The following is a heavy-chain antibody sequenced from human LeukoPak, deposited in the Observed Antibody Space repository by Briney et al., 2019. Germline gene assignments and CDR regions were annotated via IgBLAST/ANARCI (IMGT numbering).Heavy chain of an antibody. CDR1: GFTSSSYA. D-gene: IGHD4-23*01. CDR3: ARDLYGGNQFDY. V-gene: IGHV3-23*01. J-gene: IGHJ4*02. CDR2: ISGGGGST. Sequence: PGGSLRLSCVASGFTSSSYAMSWVRQTPGKGLEWVSIISGGGGSTYYADTVKGRFTVSRDNSKNTLYLQMSSLRAEDTALYYCARDLYGGNQFDYWGQGTLVTVSS.